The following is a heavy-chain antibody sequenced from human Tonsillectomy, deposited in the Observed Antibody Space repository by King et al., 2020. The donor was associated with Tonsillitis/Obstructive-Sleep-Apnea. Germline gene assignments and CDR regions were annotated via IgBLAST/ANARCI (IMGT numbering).Heavy chain of an antibody. CDR1: GGSFSGYY. CDR3: AREGSHNGFVI. J-gene: IGHJ3*02. CDR2: IDHSGST. Sequence: VQLQQWGAGLLKPSETLSLTCAVYGGSFSGYYWSWIRQPPGKGLEWIGEIDHSGSTNYNLPLMSRFTISLDTSKTQFSLTLSSVTAADTAVYYCAREGSHNGFVIWGQGTMVTVSS. V-gene: IGHV4-34*01.